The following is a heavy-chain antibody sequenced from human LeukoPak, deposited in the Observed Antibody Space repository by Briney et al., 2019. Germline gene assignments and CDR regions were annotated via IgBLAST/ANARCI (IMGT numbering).Heavy chain of an antibody. D-gene: IGHD5-18*01. CDR1: GGSISSYY. CDR2: TYYSGST. Sequence: SETLSLTCTVSGGSISSYYWSWIRQPPGKGLEWIGYTYYSGSTNYNPSLKSRVTISVDTSKNQFSLKLSSVTAADTAVYYCAREGRGYSYGYNSFDIWGQGTMVTVSS. J-gene: IGHJ3*02. CDR3: AREGRGYSYGYNSFDI. V-gene: IGHV4-59*01.